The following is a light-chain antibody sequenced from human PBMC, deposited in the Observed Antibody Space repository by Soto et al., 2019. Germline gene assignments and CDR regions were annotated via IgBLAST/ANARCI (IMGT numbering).Light chain of an antibody. Sequence: QSALTQPASVSGSPGQSITISCTGSSSAVGGYNYVSWYQQHTGKAPKLMIYDVSNRPSGVSNRFSGSKSGNTASLTISGLQAEDEADYYCSSYTGSSTVVFGGGTKLTGL. V-gene: IGLV2-14*03. CDR1: SSAVGGYNY. J-gene: IGLJ2*01. CDR3: SSYTGSSTVV. CDR2: DVS.